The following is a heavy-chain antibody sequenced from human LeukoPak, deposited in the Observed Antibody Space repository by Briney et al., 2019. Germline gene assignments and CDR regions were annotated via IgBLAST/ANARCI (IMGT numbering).Heavy chain of an antibody. D-gene: IGHD3-22*01. CDR3: ARQKGDSSGSVDY. Sequence: GESLKISCKGSGYIFTKYWIGWVRQMPGKGLEWMGIISPADSNTRYSPSFQGQVTFSADKSISTAYLQWSSLKASDTAMYYCARQKGDSSGSVDYWGQGTLVTVSS. V-gene: IGHV5-51*01. CDR1: GYIFTKYW. J-gene: IGHJ4*02. CDR2: ISPADSNT.